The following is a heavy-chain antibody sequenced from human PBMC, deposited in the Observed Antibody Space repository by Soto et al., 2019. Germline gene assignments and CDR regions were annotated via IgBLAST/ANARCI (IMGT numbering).Heavy chain of an antibody. CDR2: ISGSGGST. V-gene: IGHV3-23*01. CDR1: GFTFSSYA. D-gene: IGHD2-2*02. J-gene: IGHJ6*03. CDR3: AKAECCSSTSCSTVYYYYYYMDV. Sequence: EVQLLESGGGLVQPGGSLRLSCAASGFTFSSYAMSWVRQAPGKGLEWVSAISGSGGSTYYADSVKGRFTISRDNSKNALYLQMNSLRAEDTAVDYCAKAECCSSTSCSTVYYYYYYMDVWGKGTTVTVSS.